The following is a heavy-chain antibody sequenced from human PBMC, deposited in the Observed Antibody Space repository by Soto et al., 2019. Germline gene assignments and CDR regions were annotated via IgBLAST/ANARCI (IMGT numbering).Heavy chain of an antibody. CDR3: AREDIVATIGY. V-gene: IGHV3-11*05. D-gene: IGHD5-12*01. J-gene: IGHJ4*02. CDR1: GFTFSDYY. Sequence: QVQLVESGGGMVKPGGSLRLSCAASGFTFSDYYMSWIRQAPGKGLEWVSYISSSSSYTNYADSVKGRFTISRDNAKNSLYLQMNSLRAEDTAVYYCAREDIVATIGYWGQGTLVTVSS. CDR2: ISSSSSYT.